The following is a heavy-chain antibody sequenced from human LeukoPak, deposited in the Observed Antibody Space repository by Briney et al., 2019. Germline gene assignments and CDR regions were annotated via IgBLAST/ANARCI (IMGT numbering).Heavy chain of an antibody. CDR2: IYPGDSDA. CDR3: ARAGGNASPYYYYYMDV. V-gene: IGHV5-51*01. J-gene: IGHJ6*03. D-gene: IGHD2-2*01. CDR1: GYSFTTYW. Sequence: PGESLKISCKGSGYSFTTYWIGWVRQMPGGGLEWMGIIYPGDSDAKYSPSFQGQVTISADKSISTAYLQWSSLKASDTAIYYCARAGGNASPYYYYYMDVWGKGTTVTVSS.